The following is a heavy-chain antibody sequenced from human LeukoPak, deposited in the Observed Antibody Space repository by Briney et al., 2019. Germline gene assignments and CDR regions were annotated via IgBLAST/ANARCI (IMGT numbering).Heavy chain of an antibody. D-gene: IGHD4-17*01. J-gene: IGHJ5*02. CDR2: INWNGGST. CDR1: GFTFDDYG. Sequence: PGGSLRLSCAASGFTFDDYGMSWVRQAPGKGLEWVFGINWNGGSTGYADSVKGRFTISRDNAKNSLYLQMNSLRAEDTALYHCARDITVTTSAGHWFDPWGQGTLVTVSS. CDR3: ARDITVTTSAGHWFDP. V-gene: IGHV3-20*01.